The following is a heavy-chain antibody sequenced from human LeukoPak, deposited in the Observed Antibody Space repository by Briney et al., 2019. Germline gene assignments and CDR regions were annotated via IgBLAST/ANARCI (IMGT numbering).Heavy chain of an antibody. CDR1: GFTFSSYA. J-gene: IGHJ4*02. Sequence: GGSLRLSCAASGFTFSSYAMSWVRQAPGKGLEWVSAISGSGGSTYYADSVKGRFTISRDNSKNTLYLQMNSLRAEDTALYYCARDPSYCSGGICYPYFDYWGQGTLVTVSS. CDR3: ARDPSYCSGGICYPYFDY. V-gene: IGHV3-23*01. D-gene: IGHD2-15*01. CDR2: ISGSGGST.